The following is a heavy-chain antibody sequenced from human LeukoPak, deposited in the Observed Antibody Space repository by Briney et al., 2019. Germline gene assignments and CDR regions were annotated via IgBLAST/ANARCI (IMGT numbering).Heavy chain of an antibody. CDR1: GFTSTNAW. CDR3: TTNGLAVAGSFDY. CDR2: LKSNTDGGTT. J-gene: IGHJ4*02. V-gene: IGHV3-15*01. Sequence: GGSLRLSCAASGFTSTNAWMTWVRQAPGKGLEWVGRLKSNTDGGTTDYAAPVKGRFTISRDDSKNTLYLQMNSLKTEDTAMYYCTTNGLAVAGSFDYWGQGTLVTVSS. D-gene: IGHD6-19*01.